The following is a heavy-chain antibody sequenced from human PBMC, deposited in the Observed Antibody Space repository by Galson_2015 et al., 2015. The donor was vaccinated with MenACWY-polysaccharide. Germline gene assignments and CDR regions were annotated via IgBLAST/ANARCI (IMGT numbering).Heavy chain of an antibody. J-gene: IGHJ4*02. Sequence: LRLSCAASGFTFGDYAMSWFRQAPGKGLEWVGFIRSKAYGGTTEYAASVKGRFTISRDDSKSIAYLQMNSLKTEDTAVYYCTRVHYYDSSGYYSPPDYWGQGTLVTVSS. CDR2: IRSKAYGGTT. V-gene: IGHV3-49*03. CDR1: GFTFGDYA. D-gene: IGHD3-22*01. CDR3: TRVHYYDSSGYYSPPDY.